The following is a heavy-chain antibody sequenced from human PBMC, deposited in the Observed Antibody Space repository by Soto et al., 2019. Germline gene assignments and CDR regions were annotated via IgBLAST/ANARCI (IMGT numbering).Heavy chain of an antibody. J-gene: IGHJ4*02. CDR1: GFTFSSYA. Sequence: GSLRLSCSASGFTFSSYAMHWVRQAPGKGLEYVSAISSNGGSTYYADSVKGRFTISRDNSKNTLYLQMSSLRAEDTAVYYCVKNSIVATIPFYFDYWGQRTLVTVSS. CDR3: VKNSIVATIPFYFDY. CDR2: ISSNGGST. V-gene: IGHV3-64D*08. D-gene: IGHD5-12*01.